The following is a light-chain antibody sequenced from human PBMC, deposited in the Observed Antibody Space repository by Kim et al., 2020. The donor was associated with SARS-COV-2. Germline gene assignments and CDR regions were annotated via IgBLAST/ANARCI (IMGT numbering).Light chain of an antibody. CDR2: EVS. J-gene: IGLJ3*02. V-gene: IGLV2-8*01. CDR1: SSDVGGYNY. Sequence: QSALTQPPSASGSPGQSVTISCTGTSSDVGGYNYVSWYQHHPGKAPKVMIYEVSKRPSGVPDRFSGSKSGNTASLTVSGLQPEDEADYYCSSYAGYYTFRMFGGGTQLTVL. CDR3: SSYAGYYTFRM.